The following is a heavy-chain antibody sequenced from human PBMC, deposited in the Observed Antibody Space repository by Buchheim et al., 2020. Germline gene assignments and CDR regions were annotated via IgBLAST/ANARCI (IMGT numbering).Heavy chain of an antibody. V-gene: IGHV3-30*18. CDR2: IPYDGSNT. Sequence: QVQLVESGGGVVQPGRSLRLSCAASGFTFSSYGMHWVRQAPGKGLEWVAVIPYDGSNTYYEDSVKGRFTISRDNSKNTLYMQMNSLRGEDTAVYYCAKATSGYGYYFDYWGQGTL. J-gene: IGHJ4*02. CDR1: GFTFSSYG. D-gene: IGHD5-18*01. CDR3: AKATSGYGYYFDY.